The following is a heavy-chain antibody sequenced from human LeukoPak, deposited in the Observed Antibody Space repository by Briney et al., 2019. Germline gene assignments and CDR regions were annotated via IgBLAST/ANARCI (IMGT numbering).Heavy chain of an antibody. V-gene: IGHV1-46*01. CDR3: ARDRSGYSYGYMADWFDP. D-gene: IGHD5-18*01. J-gene: IGHJ5*02. Sequence: ASVKVSCKASGYTFTSYYMHWVRQAPGQGLEWMGIINPSGGSTSYAQKFQGRVTMTRDMSTSTVYMELSSLRSEDTAVYYCARDRSGYSYGYMADWFDPWGQGTLVTVSS. CDR2: INPSGGST. CDR1: GYTFTSYY.